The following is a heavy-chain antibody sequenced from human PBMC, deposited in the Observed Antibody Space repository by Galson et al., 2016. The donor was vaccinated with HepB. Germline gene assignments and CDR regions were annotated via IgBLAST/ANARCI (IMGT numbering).Heavy chain of an antibody. CDR1: GFAFSYHG. CDR3: AKAVVGTGTNWFDT. CDR2: ISYDGSKI. Sequence: SLRLSCAASGFAFSYHGMHWVRQAPGKGLEWVSIISYDGSKIFYADSVKGRFTISRDNSRNTLYLQMDSLRVEDTAIYYCAKAVVGTGTNWFDTWGHGTLVTVSS. V-gene: IGHV3-30*18. J-gene: IGHJ5*01. D-gene: IGHD1/OR15-1a*01.